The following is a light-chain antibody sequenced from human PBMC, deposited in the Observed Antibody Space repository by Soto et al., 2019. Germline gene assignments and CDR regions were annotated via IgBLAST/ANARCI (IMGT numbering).Light chain of an antibody. V-gene: IGKV3-20*01. CDR1: QSLNSSY. CDR2: DAS. Sequence: DIVLTQSPGTLSLYPGERATLSCRASQSLNSSYLAWYQQKPGQAPRLLIYDASSRATGIPDRFSGSGSGTDFTLTISRLEPEDSAVYYCQQYGSSPPITFGQGTRLEI. J-gene: IGKJ5*01. CDR3: QQYGSSPPIT.